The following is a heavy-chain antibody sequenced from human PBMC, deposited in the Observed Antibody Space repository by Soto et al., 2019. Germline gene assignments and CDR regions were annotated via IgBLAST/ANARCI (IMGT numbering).Heavy chain of an antibody. Sequence: SVKVSCKASGGTFSSYAISWVRQAPGQGLEWMGGIIPIFGTANYAQKFQGRVTITADESTSTAYMELSSLRSEDTAVYYCARDPLHYYDSSGYPDYWGQGTLVTVSS. CDR1: GGTFSSYA. V-gene: IGHV1-69*13. CDR2: IIPIFGTA. J-gene: IGHJ4*02. CDR3: ARDPLHYYDSSGYPDY. D-gene: IGHD3-22*01.